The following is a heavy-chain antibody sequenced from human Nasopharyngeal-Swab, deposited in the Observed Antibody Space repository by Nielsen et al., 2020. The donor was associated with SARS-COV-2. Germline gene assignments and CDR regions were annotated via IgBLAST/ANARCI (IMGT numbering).Heavy chain of an antibody. J-gene: IGHJ6*02. V-gene: IGHV1-69*13. CDR2: IIPIFGTA. CDR1: GGTFSSYA. D-gene: IGHD4-17*01. Sequence: SVQVSCKASGGTFSSYAISWVRQAPAQGLEWMGGIIPIFGTANYAQKFQGRVTITADESTSTAYMELSSLRSEDTAVYYCARVVPDYGDDYYDYGMDVWGQGTTVTVSS. CDR3: ARVVPDYGDDYYDYGMDV.